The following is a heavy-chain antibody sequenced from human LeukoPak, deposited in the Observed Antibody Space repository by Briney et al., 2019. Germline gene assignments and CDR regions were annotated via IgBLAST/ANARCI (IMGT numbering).Heavy chain of an antibody. CDR3: ARNGGYGKFDY. CDR1: GYSITSVYY. J-gene: IGHJ4*02. D-gene: IGHD4-17*01. CDR2: IDHSGST. Sequence: SETPSLTCAVSGYSITSVYYWGWIRRPPGKGLEWIGTIDHSGSTYYNPSLKSRVSLSVDTSKNHFSLNLRSVTAADTAFYYCARNGGYGKFDYWGQGTLVTVSS. V-gene: IGHV4-38-2*01.